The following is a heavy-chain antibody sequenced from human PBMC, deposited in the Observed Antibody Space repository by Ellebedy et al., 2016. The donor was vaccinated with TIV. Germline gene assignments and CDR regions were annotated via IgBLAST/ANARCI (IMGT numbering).Heavy chain of an antibody. CDR3: ARRADYYDSSGYGPVDY. CDR1: GYRFTNYW. J-gene: IGHJ4*02. Sequence: ASVKVSXXGSGYRFTNYWIGWVRQMPGKGLEWMGIIYPGDSDTRYSPSFQGQFTMSADKSISTAYLQWSGLEASDTAMYYCARRADYYDSSGYGPVDYWGQGTLVTVSS. D-gene: IGHD3-22*01. CDR2: IYPGDSDT. V-gene: IGHV5-51*01.